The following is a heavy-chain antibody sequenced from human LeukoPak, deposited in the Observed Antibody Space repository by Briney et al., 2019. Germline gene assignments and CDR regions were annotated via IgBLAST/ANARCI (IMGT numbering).Heavy chain of an antibody. CDR1: GFTFSSYG. Sequence: GGSLRLSCAAYGFTFSSYGMHWVRQAPGKGLEWVAFIRYDGSNKYYADSVKGRFTISRDNSKSTLYLQMNSLRAEDTAVYYCAKDPVTYYYDSSGLNWFDPWGQGTLVTVSS. V-gene: IGHV3-30*02. D-gene: IGHD3-22*01. J-gene: IGHJ5*02. CDR3: AKDPVTYYYDSSGLNWFDP. CDR2: IRYDGSNK.